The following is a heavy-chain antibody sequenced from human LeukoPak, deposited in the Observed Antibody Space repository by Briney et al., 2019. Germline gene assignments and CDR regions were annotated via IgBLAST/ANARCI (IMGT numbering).Heavy chain of an antibody. CDR3: ARNTPYIFLEG. D-gene: IGHD3-9*01. CDR2: ISSSSSYI. Sequence: GGSLRLSCAASGFTFSTCTMNWVRQAPGKGLEWVSPISSSSSYIYYADSVKGRFTISRDNAKNSLYLQMNSLRAEDTAVYYCARNTPYIFLEGWGRGTLVTVSS. J-gene: IGHJ4*02. CDR1: GFTFSTCT. V-gene: IGHV3-21*01.